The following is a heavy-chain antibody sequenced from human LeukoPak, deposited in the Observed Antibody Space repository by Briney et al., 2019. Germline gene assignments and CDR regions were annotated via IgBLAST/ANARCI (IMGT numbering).Heavy chain of an antibody. CDR2: ISGSGGST. D-gene: IGHD3-9*01. V-gene: IGHV3-23*01. CDR1: GFTFSSYA. Sequence: GGSLRLSCAASGFTFSSYAMSWVRQAPGKGLEWVSAISGSGGSTYYADSVKGRFTISRDNSKNTPYLQMNSLRAEDTAVYYCAKGATYYDILTGYYNYWGQGTLVTVSS. J-gene: IGHJ4*02. CDR3: AKGATYYDILTGYYNY.